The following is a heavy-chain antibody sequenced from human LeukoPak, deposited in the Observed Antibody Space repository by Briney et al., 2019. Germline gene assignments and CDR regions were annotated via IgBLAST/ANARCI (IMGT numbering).Heavy chain of an antibody. V-gene: IGHV5-51*01. J-gene: IGHJ3*02. CDR2: IYPGDSDT. Sequence: GESLKISCKGSGYSFTSYWIGWVRQMPGKGLEWMGIIYPGDSDTRYSPSFQGQVTISADKSISTAYLQWSSLKASDTAMYYCASPRGRVGATFDAFDIWGQGTMVTVSS. CDR1: GYSFTSYW. D-gene: IGHD1-26*01. CDR3: ASPRGRVGATFDAFDI.